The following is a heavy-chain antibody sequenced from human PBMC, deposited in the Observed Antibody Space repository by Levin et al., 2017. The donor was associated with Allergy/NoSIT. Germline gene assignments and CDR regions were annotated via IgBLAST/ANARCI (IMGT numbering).Heavy chain of an antibody. CDR1: GFIFSTYG. CDR3: AKESRSSSAIDYFDS. CDR2: TSYDGNNQ. J-gene: IGHJ4*02. V-gene: IGHV3-30*18. Sequence: GGSLRLSCAASGFIFSTYGMHWVRQAPGKGLEWVAVTSYDGNNQYYADSVKGRFTISRDNSQNTLYLQMSSLRAEDTAVYYCAKESRSSSAIDYFDSWGQGTLVTVSS. D-gene: IGHD2/OR15-2a*01.